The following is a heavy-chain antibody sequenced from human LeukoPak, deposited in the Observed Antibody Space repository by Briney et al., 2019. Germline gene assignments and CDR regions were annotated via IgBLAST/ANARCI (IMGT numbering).Heavy chain of an antibody. Sequence: SETLSLTCAVHGGSFSGYYWSWIRQPPGKGLEWIGEIDHSGSTNYNPSLKSRVTISVDTSKNQFSLKLSSVTAADTAVYYCARGRGSRRTYWFDPWGQGTLVTVSS. J-gene: IGHJ5*02. D-gene: IGHD1/OR15-1a*01. CDR1: GGSFSGYY. CDR2: IDHSGST. V-gene: IGHV4-34*01. CDR3: ARGRGSRRTYWFDP.